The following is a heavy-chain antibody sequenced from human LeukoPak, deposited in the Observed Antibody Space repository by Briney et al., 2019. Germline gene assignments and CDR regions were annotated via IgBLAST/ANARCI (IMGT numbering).Heavy chain of an antibody. J-gene: IGHJ4*02. CDR3: ARGVSSGPSGIDY. CDR2: TSVNGAVT. Sequence: QSGGSLRLSCAFSGFTINDYGVNWVRRAPGKGLEWLSHTSVNGAVTTYADSVKGRFTISSDTAKNSLYLQMNSLRAEDTAVYYCARGVSSGPSGIDYWGQGTLVTVSS. D-gene: IGHD6-19*01. CDR1: GFTINDYG. V-gene: IGHV3-48*01.